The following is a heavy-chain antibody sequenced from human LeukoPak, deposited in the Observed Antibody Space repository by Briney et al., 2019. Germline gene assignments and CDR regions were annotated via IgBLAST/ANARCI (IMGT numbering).Heavy chain of an antibody. D-gene: IGHD6-13*01. Sequence: GGSLRLSCAASGFIFSSYGMHWVRQAPGKGLEWVAVISYDGSNKFYADSVKGRFTISRDNSKSTLYLQMNSLRAEDTAVYYCAKELSAGTGGGWEDYFDYWGQGTLVTVSA. V-gene: IGHV3-30*18. CDR1: GFIFSSYG. CDR3: AKELSAGTGGGWEDYFDY. CDR2: ISYDGSNK. J-gene: IGHJ4*02.